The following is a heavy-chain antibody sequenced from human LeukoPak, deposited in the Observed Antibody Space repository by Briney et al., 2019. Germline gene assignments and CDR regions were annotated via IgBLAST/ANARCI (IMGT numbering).Heavy chain of an antibody. D-gene: IGHD6-13*01. CDR3: ARDQYSSTWYRGAFDV. Sequence: GGSLRLSCAASGFTFSSYAMFWVRQAPGKGLEWVSGMSGGGDITYYADSVEGRFTISRDNSKNTLYLQMNSLRAEDTAVYYCARDQYSSTWYRGAFDVWGQGTMVSVSS. CDR1: GFTFSSYA. V-gene: IGHV3-23*01. CDR2: MSGGGDIT. J-gene: IGHJ3*01.